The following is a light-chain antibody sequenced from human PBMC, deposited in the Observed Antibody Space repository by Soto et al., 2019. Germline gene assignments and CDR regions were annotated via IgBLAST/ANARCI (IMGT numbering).Light chain of an antibody. V-gene: IGKV3-20*01. Sequence: DIVLTQSPGSLSLSPGERATLSCRASQSVDSSFFDWYQQKPGQAPRLLIYGASKRATGTPDRFSGSGSGTAFTLTITRLEPEAFAVYFCQQYVSSVTFGQGTKVEIK. CDR3: QQYVSSVT. CDR1: QSVDSSF. J-gene: IGKJ1*01. CDR2: GAS.